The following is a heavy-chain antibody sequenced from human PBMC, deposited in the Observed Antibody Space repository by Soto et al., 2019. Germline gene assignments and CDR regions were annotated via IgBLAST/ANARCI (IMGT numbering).Heavy chain of an antibody. V-gene: IGHV2-5*02. J-gene: IGHJ6*02. D-gene: IGHD3-10*01. CDR1: GFSLSTSGVG. CDR3: AHRPGGFGELYV. Sequence: QITLKESGPTLMKPTQTLTLTCTFSGFSLSTSGVGVGWTRQPPGKALEWLALIYWDDNKRYSPSLKSRLTIAKGTSKNQVVLTMTNMDPVDTGTYYCAHRPGGFGELYVWGQGTPVTVSS. CDR2: IYWDDNK.